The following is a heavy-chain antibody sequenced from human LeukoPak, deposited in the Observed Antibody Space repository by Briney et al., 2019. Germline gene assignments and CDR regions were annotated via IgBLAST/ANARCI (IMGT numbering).Heavy chain of an antibody. J-gene: IGHJ4*02. D-gene: IGHD3-16*01. CDR3: ARGDWGDYVDY. Sequence: GGSLRLSCAASGFTFSSYWMHWVRQVPGKGLVWVSRINSDGSSTSYADSVKGRFTISRDNAKNTLYVQMNSLRAEDTAVYYCARGDWGDYVDYWGQGTLVTVSS. V-gene: IGHV3-74*01. CDR2: INSDGSST. CDR1: GFTFSSYW.